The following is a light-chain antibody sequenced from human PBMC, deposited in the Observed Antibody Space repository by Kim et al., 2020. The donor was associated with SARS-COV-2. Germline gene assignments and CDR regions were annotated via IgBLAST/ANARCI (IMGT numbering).Light chain of an antibody. CDR1: QSISGSH. J-gene: IGKJ2*01. CDR3: QHYGSSPYN. CDR2: GAS. V-gene: IGKV3-20*01. Sequence: LSGGERASGSCWGSQSISGSHLAWFQKKPCHGPRLLVYGASTRATGIPDRFSGSVSVTNFTLTISRLQPEDFAVYYCQHYGSSPYNFGQGTRLEI.